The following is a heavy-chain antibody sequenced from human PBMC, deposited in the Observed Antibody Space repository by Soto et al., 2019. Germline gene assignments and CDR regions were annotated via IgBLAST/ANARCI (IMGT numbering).Heavy chain of an antibody. CDR1: GGSISSSSYY. D-gene: IGHD3-10*01. V-gene: IGHV4-39*01. Sequence: SETLSLTCTVSGGSISSSSYYWGWIRQPPGKGLEWIGSIYYSGSTYYNPSLKSRVTISVDTSKNQFSLKLSSVTAADTAGYYCASSPGLYYYGSGSYYNGGNYYYYYYMDVWGKGTTVTVSS. J-gene: IGHJ6*03. CDR3: ASSPGLYYYGSGSYYNGGNYYYYYYMDV. CDR2: IYYSGST.